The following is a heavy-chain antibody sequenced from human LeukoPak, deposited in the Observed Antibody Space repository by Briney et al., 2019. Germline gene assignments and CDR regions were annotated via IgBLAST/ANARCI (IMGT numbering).Heavy chain of an antibody. V-gene: IGHV3-7*01. Sequence: PGGSQRLSCAASGFTFSSYWMSWVRGSPGKGLEWVANIKQGGSEKFYVDSVKGRFTISRDNAMNSLYLQMNSLRAEDTAVYYCASLIAVAGTGDAFDIWGQGTMVTVSS. CDR1: GFTFSSYW. CDR2: IKQGGSEK. D-gene: IGHD6-19*01. J-gene: IGHJ3*02. CDR3: ASLIAVAGTGDAFDI.